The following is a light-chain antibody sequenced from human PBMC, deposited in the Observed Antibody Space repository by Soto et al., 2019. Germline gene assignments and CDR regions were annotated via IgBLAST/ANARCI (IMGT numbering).Light chain of an antibody. CDR3: CSYAGSNYV. CDR2: DVS. V-gene: IGLV2-11*01. CDR1: SSDVGSYIY. J-gene: IGLJ1*01. Sequence: QSALTQPRSVSGSPGQSVTISCTGASSDVGSYIYVSWYQQHPGKAPKLMIYDVSKRPSGVPDRFSGSKSGNTASLTISGLQAEDEADYYCCSYAGSNYVFGTGNKVT.